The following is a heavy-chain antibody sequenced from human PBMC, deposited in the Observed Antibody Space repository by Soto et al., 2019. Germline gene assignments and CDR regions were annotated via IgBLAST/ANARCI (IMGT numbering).Heavy chain of an antibody. J-gene: IGHJ4*02. V-gene: IGHV3-30*18. CDR1: GFTFSSYG. Sequence: QGQLVESGGGVVQPGRSERLSCAASGFTFSSYGMHWVRQAPGKGLEWVAVISYDGSNKYYADSVKGRFTISRDNSKNTLYLQMNSLRAEDTAVYYCAKSESGSYPEYWGQGTLVTVSS. CDR3: AKSESGSYPEY. D-gene: IGHD1-26*01. CDR2: ISYDGSNK.